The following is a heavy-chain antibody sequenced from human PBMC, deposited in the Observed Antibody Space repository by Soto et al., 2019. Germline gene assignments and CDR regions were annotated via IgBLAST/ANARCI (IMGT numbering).Heavy chain of an antibody. D-gene: IGHD6-13*01. CDR1: GFTFSSRW. Sequence: GGSLRLSCAASGFTFSSRWMSWVRQAPGKGLEWVASIIQDESVKHYVDSVRGRFTISRDNSKNTLYLQMNSLRAEDTAVYYCASFPISATVIYWGQGTLVTVSS. J-gene: IGHJ4*02. CDR2: IIQDESVK. V-gene: IGHV3-7*03. CDR3: ASFPISATVIY.